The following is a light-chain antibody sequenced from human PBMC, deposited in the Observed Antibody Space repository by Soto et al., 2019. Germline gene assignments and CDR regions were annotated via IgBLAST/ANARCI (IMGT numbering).Light chain of an antibody. V-gene: IGLV1-47*01. CDR1: SSNIGGNY. Sequence: QSVLTQPPSTSGTPGQRVTIPCFGSSSNIGGNYVFWYQHLPGTAPKLLIYRNTQRPSGVPDRFSGSKSGTSASLAISGLRAEDEADYYCATWDASLSGNIVFGVGTQLTVL. CDR3: ATWDASLSGNIV. J-gene: IGLJ7*01. CDR2: RNT.